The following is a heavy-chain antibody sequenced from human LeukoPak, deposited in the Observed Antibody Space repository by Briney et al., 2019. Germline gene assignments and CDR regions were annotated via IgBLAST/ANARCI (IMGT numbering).Heavy chain of an antibody. D-gene: IGHD6-13*01. CDR2: IYYSGST. J-gene: IGHJ5*02. Sequence: SETLSLTCTDSGGSISSYYWSWIRQSPGKGLEWIGYIYYSGSTTYNPSLKSRVTISVDTSKNHFSLKLSSLTAADTAVYYCARGAGLNWFDPWGQGTLVTVSS. CDR1: GGSISSYY. CDR3: ARGAGLNWFDP. V-gene: IGHV4-59*01.